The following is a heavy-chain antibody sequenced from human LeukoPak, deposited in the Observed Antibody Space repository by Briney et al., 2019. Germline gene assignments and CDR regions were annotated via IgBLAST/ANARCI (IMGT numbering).Heavy chain of an antibody. CDR1: GFTFSSYW. CDR2: INSDGSST. CDR3: ARDGGDYDFWSGYYPFDY. Sequence: GGSLRLSCAASGFTFSSYWMHWVRQAPGKGLVWVSRINSDGSSTSYADSVKGRFTISRDNAKNTLYLQMNSLRAEDTAVYYCARDGGDYDFWSGYYPFDYWGQGTLVTVSS. J-gene: IGHJ4*02. D-gene: IGHD3-3*01. V-gene: IGHV3-74*01.